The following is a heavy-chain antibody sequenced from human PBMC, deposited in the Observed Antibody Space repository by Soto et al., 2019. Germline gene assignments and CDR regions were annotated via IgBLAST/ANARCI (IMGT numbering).Heavy chain of an antibody. J-gene: IGHJ4*02. V-gene: IGHV2-5*02. CDR1: GFSITGKGEG. D-gene: IGHD2-2*01. CDR3: AHGYVQLLATFHYFDS. Sequence: SGPTLVDPTQTRTLTCTFSGFSITGKGEGVGWIRQPPGKALEWLALIYWADDKRYSPSLRNRLTITLDNSKDQVILTMTDMGPADTATYYCAHGYVQLLATFHYFDSWGQGTQVTVSS. CDR2: IYWADDK.